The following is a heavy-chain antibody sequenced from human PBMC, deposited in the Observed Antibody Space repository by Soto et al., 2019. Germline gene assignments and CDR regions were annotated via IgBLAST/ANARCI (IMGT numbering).Heavy chain of an antibody. CDR3: ARGHYSTGWPIDH. CDR2: VFHSATT. V-gene: IGHV4-59*01. Sequence: SETLSLTCTVSGDSFSDYYWNWIRQVPGKGLEWIGFVFHSATTSYNPSLKTRVAISDDTSKKQFPLRLTSVTAADTAIYYCARGHYSTGWPIDHWGQG. CDR1: GDSFSDYY. D-gene: IGHD6-19*01. J-gene: IGHJ4*02.